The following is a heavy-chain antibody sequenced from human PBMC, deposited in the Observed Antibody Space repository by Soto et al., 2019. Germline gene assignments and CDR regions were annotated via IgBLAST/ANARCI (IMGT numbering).Heavy chain of an antibody. Sequence: LRLSCTGSGFTFADYPISWVRQAPGRGLGWLGFIRRQEHGGTTAYAASVKGSFTISRDDSRGIAFLQLNNLKTEDTAVYYCSRVYKWNPWGQGTRVTVSS. D-gene: IGHD1-20*01. CDR3: SRVYKWNP. V-gene: IGHV3-49*04. CDR2: IRRQEHGGTT. J-gene: IGHJ5*02. CDR1: GFTFADYP.